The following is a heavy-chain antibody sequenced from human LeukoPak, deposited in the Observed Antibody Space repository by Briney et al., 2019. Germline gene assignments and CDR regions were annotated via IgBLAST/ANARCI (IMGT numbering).Heavy chain of an antibody. CDR3: ARVLSQYYYYYGMDV. J-gene: IGHJ6*02. D-gene: IGHD3-10*01. CDR2: IWYDGSNK. CDR1: GFTFSSYG. Sequence: PGGSLRLSCAASGFTFSSYGMHWVRQAPGKGLEWVAVIWYDGSNKYYADSVKGRFTISRDNSKNTLYLQMNSLRAEDTAVYYCARVLSQYYYYYGMDVWGLGATVTVSS. V-gene: IGHV3-33*01.